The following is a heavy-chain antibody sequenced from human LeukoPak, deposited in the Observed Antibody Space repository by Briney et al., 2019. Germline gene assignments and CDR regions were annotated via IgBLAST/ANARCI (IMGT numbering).Heavy chain of an antibody. J-gene: IGHJ4*02. V-gene: IGHV1-8*01. Sequence: ASVKVSCKASGYTFTSYDINWVRRATGQGLEWMGWMNPNSGNTGYAQKFQGRVTMTRNTSISTAYMELSSLRSEDTAVYYCARGLRRIAVAGTSYYFDYWGQGTLVTVSS. CDR1: GYTFTSYD. D-gene: IGHD6-19*01. CDR2: MNPNSGNT. CDR3: ARGLRRIAVAGTSYYFDY.